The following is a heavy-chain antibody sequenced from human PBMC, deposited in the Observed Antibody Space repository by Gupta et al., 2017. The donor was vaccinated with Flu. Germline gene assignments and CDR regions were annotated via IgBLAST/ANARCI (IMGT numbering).Heavy chain of an antibody. V-gene: IGHV1-2*06. D-gene: IGHD2-2*01. Sequence: PGQGLEWMGRTNPNSGGTKYAQKFQGRVTMTTDTSITTASMELSSLRSDDTAVYYCARVGYCSTTSCYEPFDSWGQGTLLTVSS. J-gene: IGHJ4*02. CDR3: ARVGYCSTTSCYEPFDS. CDR2: TNPNSGGT.